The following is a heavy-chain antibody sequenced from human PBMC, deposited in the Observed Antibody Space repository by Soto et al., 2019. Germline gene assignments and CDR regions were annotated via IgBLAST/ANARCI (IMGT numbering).Heavy chain of an antibody. Sequence: QVQLQESGPGLVKPSETLSLTCTVSGVSINDYYWSWMRLPPGKGLEFVGFIYYTGATDYNPSLKSRVTLSLDTSKKQVSVRLNSVTAADTAIYYCARWNEGLDYRGQGALVTVSS. V-gene: IGHV4-59*01. CDR1: GVSINDYY. CDR2: IYYTGAT. D-gene: IGHD1-1*01. CDR3: ARWNEGLDY. J-gene: IGHJ4*02.